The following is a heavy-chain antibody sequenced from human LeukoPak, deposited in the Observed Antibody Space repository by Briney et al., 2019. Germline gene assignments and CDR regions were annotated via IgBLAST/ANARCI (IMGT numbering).Heavy chain of an antibody. Sequence: SETLSLTCAAYGGSFSGYYWSWIRQPPGKGLEWIGEINHSGSTNYNPSLKSRVTISVDTSKNQFSLKLSSVTAADTAVYYCARILRGVRGVIITGNYYYYMDVWGKGTTVTVSS. CDR2: INHSGST. J-gene: IGHJ6*03. CDR3: ARILRGVRGVIITGNYYYYMDV. CDR1: GGSFSGYY. D-gene: IGHD3-10*01. V-gene: IGHV4-34*01.